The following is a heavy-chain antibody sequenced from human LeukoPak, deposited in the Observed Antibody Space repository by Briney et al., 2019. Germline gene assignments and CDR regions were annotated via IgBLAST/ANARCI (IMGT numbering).Heavy chain of an antibody. CDR2: ISGSGGST. D-gene: IGHD3-22*01. Sequence: GGSLRPSCAASGFTFSSYAMSWVRQAPGKGLEWVSAISGSGGSTYYADSVKGRFTISRDNSKNTLYLQMNSLRAEDPAVYYCAKGRSGYSPYYFDYWGQGTLVTVSS. CDR3: AKGRSGYSPYYFDY. CDR1: GFTFSSYA. V-gene: IGHV3-23*01. J-gene: IGHJ4*02.